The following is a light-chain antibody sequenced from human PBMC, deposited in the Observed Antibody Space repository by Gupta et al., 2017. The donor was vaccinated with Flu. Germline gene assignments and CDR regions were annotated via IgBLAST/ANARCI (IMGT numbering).Light chain of an antibody. J-gene: IGLJ1*01. Sequence: QSALTQPPSASGSPGQSVAISCTGTSRDIGGNNYVSWYQQHPGKAPKLMIYEVNKRPSGVPDRFSSSKSGNTASLTVSGLQAEDEADYYCCSYGINDVFGSGTKVTVL. V-gene: IGLV2-8*01. CDR2: EVN. CDR3: CSYGINDV. CDR1: SRDIGGNNY.